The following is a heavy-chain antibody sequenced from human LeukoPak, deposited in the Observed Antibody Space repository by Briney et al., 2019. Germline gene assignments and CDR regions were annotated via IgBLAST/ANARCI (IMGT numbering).Heavy chain of an antibody. V-gene: IGHV3-21*01. CDR2: ISSSSSYI. CDR3: ARKMGTLGHAFDI. Sequence: GGSLRLSCAASRFTFSSYSMNWVRQAPGKGLEWVSSISSSSSYIYYADSVKGRFSISRDNAKKSLYLQMNSLRAEDTAVYYCARKMGTLGHAFDIWGQGTMVTVSS. D-gene: IGHD7-27*01. CDR1: RFTFSSYS. J-gene: IGHJ3*02.